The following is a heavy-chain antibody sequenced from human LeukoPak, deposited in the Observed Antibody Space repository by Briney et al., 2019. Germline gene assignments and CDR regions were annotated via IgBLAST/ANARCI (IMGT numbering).Heavy chain of an antibody. Sequence: ASVKASCKASGYTFTGYYMHWVRQAPGQGLEWMGWINPNSGGTNYAQKFQGRVTMTRDTSISTAYMELSRLRSDDTAVYYCARKKSLTGYYIVKYNWFDPWGQGTLVTVSS. CDR2: INPNSGGT. CDR3: ARKKSLTGYYIVKYNWFDP. CDR1: GYTFTGYY. J-gene: IGHJ5*02. V-gene: IGHV1-2*02. D-gene: IGHD3-9*01.